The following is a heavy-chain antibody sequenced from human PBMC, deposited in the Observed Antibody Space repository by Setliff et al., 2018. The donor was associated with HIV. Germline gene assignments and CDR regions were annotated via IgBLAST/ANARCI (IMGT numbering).Heavy chain of an antibody. CDR1: GYSFSNHW. V-gene: IGHV5-51*01. Sequence: PGESLKISCKGSGYSFSNHWIGWVRQMPGRGLEWVAIIYPQDSDTRYSPSFEGHVTISADTSRYTAYLQWRALRASDTALYYCARPQYHQSSDAFDIWGQGTMVTVSS. CDR2: IYPQDSDT. CDR3: ARPQYHQSSDAFDI. J-gene: IGHJ3*02.